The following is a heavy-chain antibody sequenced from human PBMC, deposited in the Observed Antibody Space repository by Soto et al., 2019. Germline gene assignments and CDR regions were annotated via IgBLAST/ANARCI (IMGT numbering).Heavy chain of an antibody. Sequence: SETLSLTCAVYGGSFSGYYWSWIRQPPGKGLERIGEINHSGSTNYNPSLKSRVTISVDTSKNQFSLKLSSVTAADTAVYYCARGRDYYYDSSGYYLPYFDYWGQGTLVTVSS. D-gene: IGHD3-22*01. CDR3: ARGRDYYYDSSGYYLPYFDY. CDR2: INHSGST. V-gene: IGHV4-34*01. J-gene: IGHJ4*02. CDR1: GGSFSGYY.